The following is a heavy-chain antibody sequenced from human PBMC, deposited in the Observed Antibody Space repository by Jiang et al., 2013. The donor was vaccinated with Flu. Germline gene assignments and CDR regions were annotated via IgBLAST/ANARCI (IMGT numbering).Heavy chain of an antibody. CDR2: GGST. D-gene: IGHD2-21*02. J-gene: IGHJ6*02. V-gene: IGHV1-46*01. CDR3: AREKGSVTGYYYYGMDV. Sequence: GGSTSYAQKFQGRVTMTRDTSTSTVYMELSSLRSEDTAVYYCAREKGSVTGYYYYGMDVWGQGTTVTVSS.